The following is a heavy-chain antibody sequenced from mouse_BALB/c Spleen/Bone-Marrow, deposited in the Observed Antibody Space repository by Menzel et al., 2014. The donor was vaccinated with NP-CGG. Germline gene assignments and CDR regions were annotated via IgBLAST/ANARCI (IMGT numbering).Heavy chain of an antibody. D-gene: IGHD2-1*01. CDR2: ISGGGSYT. CDR3: ARQNDNYGYYYAMDY. J-gene: IGHJ4*01. V-gene: IGHV5-9-2*01. CDR1: GFTFSSYG. Sequence: EVKLVESGGGLVKPGGSLKLSCAASGFTFSSYGMSWVRQTPEKRLEWVATISGGGSYTYYPDSVKGRFTISRDNAKNNLYLQMSSLRSEDTALYYCARQNDNYGYYYAMDYWGQGTSVTVSS.